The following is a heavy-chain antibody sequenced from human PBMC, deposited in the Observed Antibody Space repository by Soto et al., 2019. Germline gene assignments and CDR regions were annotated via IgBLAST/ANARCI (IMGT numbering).Heavy chain of an antibody. CDR1: GCTFSSDS. CDR3: APSPMGWFDP. D-gene: IGHD3-16*01. V-gene: IGHV3-21*01. CDR2: ISSSSSYI. J-gene: IGHJ5*02. Sequence: ASLRLSCAASGCTFSSDSMNVGRQAPGKGLEWVSSISSSSSYIYYADSVKCRFTISRDNAKNSLYLQMNSLRAEDTAVYYCAPSPMGWFDPWGQGTLVTVSS.